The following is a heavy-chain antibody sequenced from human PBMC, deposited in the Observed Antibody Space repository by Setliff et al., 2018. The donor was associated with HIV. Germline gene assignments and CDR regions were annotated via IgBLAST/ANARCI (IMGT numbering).Heavy chain of an antibody. Sequence: SETLSLTCTVSGGSVSSGSYYWSWIRQPAGKALEWIGRIYTSGSTNYNPSLESRISISLYTSTNQFSLKLTSVTAADTAVYYCAREAAHCSGDTCQFTFDSWGQGTLVTVSS. D-gene: IGHD2-15*01. CDR2: IYTSGST. CDR1: GGSVSSGSYY. V-gene: IGHV4-61*02. CDR3: AREAAHCSGDTCQFTFDS. J-gene: IGHJ4*02.